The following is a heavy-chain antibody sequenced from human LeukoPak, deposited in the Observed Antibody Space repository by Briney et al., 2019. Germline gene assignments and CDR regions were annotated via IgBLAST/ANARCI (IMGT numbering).Heavy chain of an antibody. CDR2: IFHSGSI. V-gene: IGHV4-38-2*01. J-gene: IGHJ3*01. CDR3: ARMGVSYYYDRSTYYPVAFDV. D-gene: IGHD3-22*01. CDR1: GYSISGGYY. Sequence: PSETLSLTCGVSGYSISGGYYWGWIRQSPGKGLEWIATIFHSGSIYYNPSLKSRVSLSVDTSKNQFSLKLNSVTAADTAVYYCARMGVSYYYDRSTYYPVAFDVWGQGTMVTVSS.